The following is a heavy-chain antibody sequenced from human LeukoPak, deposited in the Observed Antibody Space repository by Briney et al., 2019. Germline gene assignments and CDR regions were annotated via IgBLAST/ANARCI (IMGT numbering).Heavy chain of an antibody. CDR3: ARAMDSWVGLTFDY. CDR1: GGSISSYY. Sequence: PSETLSLTCTVSGGSISSYYWSWIRQPPGKGLEWIGYIYYSGSTNYNPSLKSRVTISVDKSKNQFSLKLSSVTAADTAVYYCARAMDSWVGLTFDYWGQGTLVTVSS. V-gene: IGHV4-59*12. CDR2: IYYSGST. D-gene: IGHD3-10*01. J-gene: IGHJ4*02.